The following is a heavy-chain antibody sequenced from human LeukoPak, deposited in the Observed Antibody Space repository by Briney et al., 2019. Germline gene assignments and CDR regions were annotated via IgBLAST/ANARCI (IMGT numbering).Heavy chain of an antibody. D-gene: IGHD3-22*01. CDR1: GFIIFKSW. V-gene: IGHV3-7*03. J-gene: IGHJ3*02. Sequence: GGSLRLSCAASGFIIFKSWMTWVRQAPGKGLEWLAIIKQDASETYYGDSVKGRFTISRDNAKNSIYLHMRSLRVEDMAVYYCVRVAGEASGYHPFDIWGQGTMVTASS. CDR3: VRVAGEASGYHPFDI. CDR2: IKQDASET.